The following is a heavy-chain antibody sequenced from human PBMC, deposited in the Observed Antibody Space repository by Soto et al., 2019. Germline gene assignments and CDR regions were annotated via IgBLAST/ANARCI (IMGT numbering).Heavy chain of an antibody. CDR3: ASYSTPDNNDAFDF. J-gene: IGHJ3*01. Sequence: ASVKVSCKASGYTFTGYYMHWVRQAPGQGLEWMGWINPNSGGTNYAQKFQGWVTMTRDTSISTAYMELSRLRSDDTAVYYCASYSTPDNNDAFDFWGQGTMVTVSS. CDR1: GYTFTGYY. V-gene: IGHV1-2*04. CDR2: INPNSGGT. D-gene: IGHD6-13*01.